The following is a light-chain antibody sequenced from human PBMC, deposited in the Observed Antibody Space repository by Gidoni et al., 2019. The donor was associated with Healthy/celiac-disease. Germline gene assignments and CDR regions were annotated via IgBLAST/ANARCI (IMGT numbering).Light chain of an antibody. CDR1: QIVSSY. J-gene: IGKJ5*01. CDR3: QQRSNWPPIT. CDR2: DAS. Sequence: EMVLTQSPATLSLSPGERATLSCRASQIVSSYLAWYQQKPGQAPRLLIYDASNRATGIPARFSGSGSGTDFTLTISSLEPEDFAVYYCQQRSNWPPITFGQGTRLEIK. V-gene: IGKV3-11*01.